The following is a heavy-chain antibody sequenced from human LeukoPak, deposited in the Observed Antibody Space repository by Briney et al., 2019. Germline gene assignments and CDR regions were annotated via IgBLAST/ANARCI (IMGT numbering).Heavy chain of an antibody. Sequence: GASVKVSCKAPGGTFSSYAISWVRRAPGQGLEWMGGIIPIFGTANYAQKFQGRVTITADESTSTAYMELSSLRSEDTAVYYCARDRGANYYDSSGYYGDYWGQGTLVTVSS. CDR1: GGTFSSYA. CDR3: ARDRGANYYDSSGYYGDY. CDR2: IIPIFGTA. V-gene: IGHV1-69*13. J-gene: IGHJ4*02. D-gene: IGHD3-22*01.